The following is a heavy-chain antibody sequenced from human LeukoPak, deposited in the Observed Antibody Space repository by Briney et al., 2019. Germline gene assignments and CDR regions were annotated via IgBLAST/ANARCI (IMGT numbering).Heavy chain of an antibody. D-gene: IGHD6-19*01. Sequence: ASVKVSCKASGYTFTGYYMHWVRQAPGQGLEWMGWINPNSGGTYYAQKFQGRVTMTRDMSTSTVYMELSSLRSEDTAVYYCARSPPVIAVAGTRFARFDYWGQGTLVTVSS. J-gene: IGHJ4*02. CDR1: GYTFTGYY. CDR2: INPNSGGT. CDR3: ARSPPVIAVAGTRFARFDY. V-gene: IGHV1-2*02.